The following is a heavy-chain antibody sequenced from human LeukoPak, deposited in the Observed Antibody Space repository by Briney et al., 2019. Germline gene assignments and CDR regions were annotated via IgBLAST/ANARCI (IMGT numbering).Heavy chain of an antibody. D-gene: IGHD2-2*01. CDR2: IYYSGST. CDR1: VGSISSSSYY. V-gene: IGHV4-39*01. Sequence: PSETLSLTCTVSVGSISSSSYYWGWIRQPPGQGLEWIGSIYYSGSTYYNPSLKSRVTISVDTSKNQFSLKLSSVTAADTAVYYCATQSRGDIVVVPAAPFRYWGQGTLVTVSS. J-gene: IGHJ4*02. CDR3: ATQSRGDIVVVPAAPFRY.